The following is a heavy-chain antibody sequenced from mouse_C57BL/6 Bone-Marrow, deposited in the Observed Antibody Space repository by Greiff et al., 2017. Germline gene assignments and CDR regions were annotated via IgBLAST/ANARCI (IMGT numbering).Heavy chain of an antibody. J-gene: IGHJ3*01. D-gene: IGHD2-5*01. CDR1: GYAFTNYL. CDR2: INPGSGGT. Sequence: VQLQQSGAELVRPGTSVKVSCKASGYAFTNYLIEWVKQRPGQGLEWIGVINPGSGGTNYNEKFKGKATLTADKSSSTAYMQLSSLTSEDSAVYFCARSSAYYSNYLAYWGQGTLVTVSA. CDR3: ARSSAYYSNYLAY. V-gene: IGHV1-54*01.